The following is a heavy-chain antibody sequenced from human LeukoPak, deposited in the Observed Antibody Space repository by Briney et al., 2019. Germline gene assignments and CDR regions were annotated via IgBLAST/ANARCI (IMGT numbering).Heavy chain of an antibody. V-gene: IGHV4-61*02. Sequence: SETLSLTCTVSGGSISSGSYYWSWIRQPAGKGLEWIGRIYTSGSTNYNPSLKSRVTISLDTSKNQFSLKLSSVTAADTAVYYCARGGWFGESPFDYWGQGTLVTVSS. CDR1: GGSISSGSYY. D-gene: IGHD3-10*01. CDR3: ARGGWFGESPFDY. CDR2: IYTSGST. J-gene: IGHJ4*02.